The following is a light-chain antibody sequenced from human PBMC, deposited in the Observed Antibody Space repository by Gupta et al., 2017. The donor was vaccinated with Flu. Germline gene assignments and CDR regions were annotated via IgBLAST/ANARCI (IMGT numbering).Light chain of an antibody. J-gene: IGKJ5*01. CDR1: QSLVHSDGHTY. V-gene: IGKV2-24*01. CDR3: MQVTQRPIT. CDR2: KIS. Sequence: VTVGQPASISCRTSQSLVHSDGHTYLNWLQQRPGQPPRLLIYKISNRFSGVPDRFSASGAGTDFTLKISRVEPEDGGVYYGMQVTQRPITLGRGTQLEIK.